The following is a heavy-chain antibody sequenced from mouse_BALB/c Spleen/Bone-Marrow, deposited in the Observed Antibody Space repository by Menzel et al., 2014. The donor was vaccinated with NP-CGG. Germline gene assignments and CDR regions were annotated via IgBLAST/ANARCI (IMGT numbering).Heavy chain of an antibody. CDR2: INPGSSTI. CDR3: ARLLTLRAMDY. CDR1: GFDFSRYW. J-gene: IGHJ4*01. Sequence: EVKLVESGGGLVQPGGSLNLSCAASGFDFSRYWMSWARQAPGKGQEWIGEINPGSSTINYTPSLKDKFIISRDNAKNTPYLQMSKVRSEDTALYYCARLLTLRAMDYWGQGTSVTVSS. V-gene: IGHV4-2*02.